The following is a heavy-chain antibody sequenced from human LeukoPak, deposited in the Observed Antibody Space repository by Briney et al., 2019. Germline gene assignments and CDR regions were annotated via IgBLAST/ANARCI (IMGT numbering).Heavy chain of an antibody. CDR1: GYTITGYY. CDR2: INPNCGGT. J-gene: IGHJ3*02. D-gene: IGHD2-15*01. Sequence: ASVEVPCKASGYTITGYYMHGVRQAPGQGLECMGRINPNCGGTNYEQKFQGRVTMTRDTSISTAYKELSRMRSDDTAVYYCAASVVVVAAIDAFDIWGQGTRVTVSS. V-gene: IGHV1-2*06. CDR3: AASVVVVAAIDAFDI.